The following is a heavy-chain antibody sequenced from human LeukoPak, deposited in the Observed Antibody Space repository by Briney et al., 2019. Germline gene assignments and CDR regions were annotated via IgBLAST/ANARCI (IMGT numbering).Heavy chain of an antibody. CDR1: GGSISTYY. D-gene: IGHD5-18*01. CDR2: IYYSGST. V-gene: IGHV4-59*01. J-gene: IGHJ4*02. CDR3: ARTTTMASKDY. Sequence: SETLSLTCTVSGGSISTYYWSWIRQPPGKGLEWIGDIYYSGSTNHNPSLKSRVTISVDTSKNQFSLKLSSVTAADTAVYYCARTTTMASKDYWGQGTLVTVSS.